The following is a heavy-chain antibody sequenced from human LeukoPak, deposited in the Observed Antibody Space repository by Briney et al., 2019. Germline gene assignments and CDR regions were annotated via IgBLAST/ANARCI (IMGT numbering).Heavy chain of an antibody. D-gene: IGHD3-22*01. CDR2: ITNSGSTI. J-gene: IGHJ4*02. CDR3: ATHYYDSSGAPYYFDY. V-gene: IGHV3-48*01. CDR1: GFTFSNYI. Sequence: GGSLRLSCATSGFTFSNYIMSWVRQAPVKGLEWVSSITNSGSTIYYADSVKGRFTISRDNAKDSLSLQMNSLRAEDTAVYYCATHYYDSSGAPYYFDYWGQGTLVTVSS.